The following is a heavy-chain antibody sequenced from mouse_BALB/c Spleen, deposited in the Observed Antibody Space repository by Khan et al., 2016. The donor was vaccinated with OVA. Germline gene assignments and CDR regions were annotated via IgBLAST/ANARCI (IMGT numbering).Heavy chain of an antibody. CDR2: ISNYNGNT. CDR1: GYTFTDYA. J-gene: IGHJ3*01. CDR3: ARSATLSNSWFAY. Sequence: QVQLKQSGPELVRPGVSVKISCKGSGYTFTDYAMHWVKQSHAKSLEWIGVISNYNGNTNYNQKSKGKATMTVDKSSSTAYMELARLTSEDSAIYYCARSATLSNSWFAYWGQGTLVTVSA. V-gene: IGHV1S137*01. D-gene: IGHD1-2*01.